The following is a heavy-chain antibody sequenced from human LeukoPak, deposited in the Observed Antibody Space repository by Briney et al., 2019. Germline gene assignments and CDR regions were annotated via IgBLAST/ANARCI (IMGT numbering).Heavy chain of an antibody. CDR2: IYHDGST. Sequence: SQTLSLTCTVSGGSVSSGGYYWGWIRQPPGKGLEWIGFIYHDGSTYYNPSLKSRVTISLDRSKNQFSMNLSSVTAADTAVFYCARAPGYYFDYWGQGTLVTVSS. CDR3: ARAPGYYFDY. J-gene: IGHJ4*02. V-gene: IGHV4-30-2*01. CDR1: GGSVSSGGYY.